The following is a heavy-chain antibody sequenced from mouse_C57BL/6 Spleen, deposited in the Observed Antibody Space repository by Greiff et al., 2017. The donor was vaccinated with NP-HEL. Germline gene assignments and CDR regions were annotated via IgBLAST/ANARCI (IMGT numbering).Heavy chain of an antibody. D-gene: IGHD1-1*01. V-gene: IGHV1-22*01. CDR3: AREGNYYYGSSGDY. Sequence: DVKLMESGPELVKPGASVKMSCKASGYTFTDYNMHWVKQSHGKSLEWIGYINPNNGGTSYNQKFKGKATLTVNKSSSTAYMELRSLTSEDSAVYYCAREGNYYYGSSGDYWGQGTTLTVSS. J-gene: IGHJ2*01. CDR1: GYTFTDYN. CDR2: INPNNGGT.